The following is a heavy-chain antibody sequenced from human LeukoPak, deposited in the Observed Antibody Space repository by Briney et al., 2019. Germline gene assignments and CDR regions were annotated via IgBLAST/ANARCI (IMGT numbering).Heavy chain of an antibody. CDR3: ASSSGDYGDYNWFDP. CDR1: GFTFSSYW. J-gene: IGHJ5*02. CDR2: IKQDGSEK. D-gene: IGHD4-17*01. V-gene: IGHV3-7*03. Sequence: PGGSLRLSCAASGFTFSSYWMTWVRQAPGKGLEWVANIKQDGSEKYYVDSVKGRITISRDNAKNSLYLQMNSLRAEDTAVYYCASSSGDYGDYNWFDPWGQGTLVTVSS.